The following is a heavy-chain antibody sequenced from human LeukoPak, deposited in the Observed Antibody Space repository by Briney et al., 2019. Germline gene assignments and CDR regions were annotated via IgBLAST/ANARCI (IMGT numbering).Heavy chain of an antibody. CDR2: INHSGST. J-gene: IGHJ5*02. CDR1: GGSFSGYY. D-gene: IGHD3-16*01. CDR3: ARESAPMPIPWFDP. V-gene: IGHV4-34*01. Sequence: SETLSLTCAVYGGSFSGYYWSWLRQPPGKGLEWIGEINHSGSTNYNPSLKSRVTISVDTSKNQFSLKLSSVTAADTAVYYCARESAPMPIPWFDPWGQGTLVTVSS.